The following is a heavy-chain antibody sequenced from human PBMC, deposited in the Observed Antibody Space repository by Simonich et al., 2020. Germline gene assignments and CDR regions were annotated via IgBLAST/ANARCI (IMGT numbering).Heavy chain of an antibody. CDR1: GGSISSYY. CDR3: ARHDRWLQFYFDY. J-gene: IGHJ4*02. D-gene: IGHD5-12*01. CDR2: IYYSGST. Sequence: QVQLQESGPGLVKPSETLSLTCTVSGGSISSYYWSWIRRTPGKGLEWIGYIYYSGSTNYNPSLKSRVTISVDTSKNQFSLKLSSVTAADTAVYYCARHDRWLQFYFDYWGQGTLVTVSS. V-gene: IGHV4-59*08.